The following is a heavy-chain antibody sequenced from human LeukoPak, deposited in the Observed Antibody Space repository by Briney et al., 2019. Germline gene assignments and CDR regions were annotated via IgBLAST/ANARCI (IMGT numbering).Heavy chain of an antibody. J-gene: IGHJ4*02. V-gene: IGHV4-4*07. CDR1: GVSISSYY. CDR2: IYTSGST. Sequence: SETLSLTCTVSGVSISSYYWSWIRQPAGKGLEWIGRIYTSGSTNYNPSLKSRVTMSVDTSKNQFSLKLSSVTAADTAVYYCARVGSYDFWSGYFLGIEPYYFDYWGQGTLVTVSS. CDR3: ARVGSYDFWSGYFLGIEPYYFDY. D-gene: IGHD3-3*01.